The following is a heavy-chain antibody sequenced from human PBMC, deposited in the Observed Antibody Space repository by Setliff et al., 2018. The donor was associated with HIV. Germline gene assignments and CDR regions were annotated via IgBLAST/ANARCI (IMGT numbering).Heavy chain of an antibody. CDR2: IYHSGST. CDR3: ARGQGCGGGCHYAFEM. J-gene: IGHJ3*02. Sequence: PSETLSLTCTVSGGSISSSNYYWGWIRQPPGKGLEWIGSIYHSGSTYYNPSLKSRVTISVDMSKNQFSLNLNSVTAADTAVYYCARGQGCGGGCHYAFEMWGQGTMVTVSS. D-gene: IGHD2-21*02. CDR1: GGSISSSNYY. V-gene: IGHV4-39*01.